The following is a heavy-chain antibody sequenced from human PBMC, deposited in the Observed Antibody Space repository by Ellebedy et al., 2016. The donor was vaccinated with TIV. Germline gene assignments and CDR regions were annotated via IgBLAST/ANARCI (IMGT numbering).Heavy chain of an antibody. V-gene: IGHV3-7*03. Sequence: PGGSLRLSCAASGFTFSSYWMSWVRQAPGKGLEWVANIKQDGSEKYYVDSVKGRFTISRDNAKNSLYLQMNSLRAEDTAVYYCARASGYDYGTDFDYWGQGTLVTVSS. CDR3: ARASGYDYGTDFDY. CDR2: IKQDGSEK. J-gene: IGHJ4*02. D-gene: IGHD5-12*01. CDR1: GFTFSSYW.